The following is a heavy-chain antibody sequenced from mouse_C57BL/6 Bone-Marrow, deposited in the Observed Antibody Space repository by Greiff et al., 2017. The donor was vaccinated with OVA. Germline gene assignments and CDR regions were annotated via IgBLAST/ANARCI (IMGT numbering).Heavy chain of an antibody. CDR1: GFTFSSYA. V-gene: IGHV5-9-1*02. D-gene: IGHD1-1*01. Sequence: EVKVVESGEGLVKPGGSLKLSCAASGFTFSSYAMSWVRQTPEKRLEWVAYISSGGDYIYYADTVKGRFTISRDNARNTLYLQMSSLESEDTAMYYCTREPPCDCDSSLDVWGTGTTVTVSS. CDR3: TREPPCDCDSSLDV. J-gene: IGHJ1*03. CDR2: ISSGGDYI.